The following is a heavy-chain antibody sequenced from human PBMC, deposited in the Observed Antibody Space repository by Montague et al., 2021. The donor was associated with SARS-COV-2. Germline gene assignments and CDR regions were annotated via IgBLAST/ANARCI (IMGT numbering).Heavy chain of an antibody. CDR3: ARGIFTIPIIPAHYYMDV. CDR1: GGSFSVYY. Sequence: SETLSLTCAVYGGSFSVYYWSWLRQSPRSGLEWIAEINHSGTANYNPSLKSRVTISVDTSKNQFSLKLSSVTAADTAVYYCARGIFTIPIIPAHYYMDVWGKGTTVTVSS. J-gene: IGHJ6*03. CDR2: INHSGTA. D-gene: IGHD3-3*01. V-gene: IGHV4-34*01.